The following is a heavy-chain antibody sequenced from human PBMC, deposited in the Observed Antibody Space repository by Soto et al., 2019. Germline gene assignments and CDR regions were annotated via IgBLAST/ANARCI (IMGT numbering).Heavy chain of an antibody. Sequence: SETLSLTCAVYGGHVRGFYWSWIRQNPGKGLEWIGEINHSGSTNYNSSLRSRATILLDTSTNQVSLKLTSVTAADTAVYYCARCGYCSGAGCPDGNYFDMDVWGKGTSVPVSS. J-gene: IGHJ6*03. V-gene: IGHV4-34*01. CDR2: INHSGST. CDR3: ARCGYCSGAGCPDGNYFDMDV. D-gene: IGHD2-2*03. CDR1: GGHVRGFY.